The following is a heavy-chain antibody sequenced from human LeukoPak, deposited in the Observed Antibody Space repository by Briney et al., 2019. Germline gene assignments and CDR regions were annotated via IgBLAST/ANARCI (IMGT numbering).Heavy chain of an antibody. J-gene: IGHJ4*02. D-gene: IGHD3-3*01. V-gene: IGHV4-39*07. CDR1: GGSISSSSYY. CDR3: ARVHVPYDFWSGYSYYFDY. Sequence: SETLSLTCTVSGGSISSSSYYWGWIRQPPGKGLEWIGSIYYRGSTYYNPSLKSRVTISVDRSKNQFSLKLSSVTAADTAVYYCARVHVPYDFWSGYSYYFDYWGQGTLVTVSS. CDR2: IYYRGST.